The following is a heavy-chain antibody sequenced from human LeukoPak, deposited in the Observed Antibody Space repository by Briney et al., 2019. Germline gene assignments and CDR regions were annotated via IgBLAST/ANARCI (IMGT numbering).Heavy chain of an antibody. CDR3: ARGAFGELLFDY. V-gene: IGHV4-30-4*01. D-gene: IGHD3-10*01. CDR2: IYYSGST. CDR1: GGSISSGDYY. J-gene: IGHJ4*02. Sequence: SETLSLTCTVSGGSISSGDYYWSWIRQPPGKGLEWIGYIYYSGSTYYSPSLKSRVTISVDTSKNQFPLKLSSVTAADTAVYYCARGAFGELLFDYWGQGTLVTVSS.